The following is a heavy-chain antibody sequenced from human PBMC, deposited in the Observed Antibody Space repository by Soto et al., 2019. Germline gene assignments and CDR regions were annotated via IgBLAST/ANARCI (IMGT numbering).Heavy chain of an antibody. CDR2: IYYSGAT. D-gene: IGHD3-10*01. Sequence: ETLSLTCTVSGGSISPYYWSWIRQPPGKGLEWVGDIYYSGATSCNPSLKSRVTISIDTSKSQISLRLSSVTAADTAVYYCARPRTPYYYGSGSPFDTWGQGTLVTVSS. CDR3: ARPRTPYYYGSGSPFDT. J-gene: IGHJ5*02. V-gene: IGHV4-59*12. CDR1: GGSISPYY.